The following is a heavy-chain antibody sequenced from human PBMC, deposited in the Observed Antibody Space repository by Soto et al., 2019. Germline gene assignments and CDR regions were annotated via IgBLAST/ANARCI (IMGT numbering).Heavy chain of an antibody. CDR2: INPSGGST. CDR3: ARLAILTYGMDV. CDR1: GYTFTSYY. J-gene: IGHJ6*02. V-gene: IGHV1-46*01. D-gene: IGHD5-18*01. Sequence: ASVKVSCKASGYTFTSYYMHWVRQAPGQGLEWMGIINPSGGSTSYAQKLQGRVTMTRDTSTSTVYMELSSLRSEDTAVYYCARLAILTYGMDVWGQGTTVTVSS.